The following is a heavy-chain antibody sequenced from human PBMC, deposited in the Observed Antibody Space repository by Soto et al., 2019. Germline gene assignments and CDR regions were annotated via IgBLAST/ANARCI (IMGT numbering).Heavy chain of an antibody. Sequence: SGPTLVNPTQTLTLTCTFSGFSLSTSGVGVGWIRQPPGKALEWLAIIYWDDDKRYRPSLKRRLTITKDTSKNQVVLTMTNMDPMDTAKYYCIHRRSGSYYNYWGQGTLATVSS. D-gene: IGHD1-26*01. CDR1: GFSLSTSGVG. CDR2: IYWDDDK. J-gene: IGHJ4*02. V-gene: IGHV2-5*02. CDR3: IHRRSGSYYNY.